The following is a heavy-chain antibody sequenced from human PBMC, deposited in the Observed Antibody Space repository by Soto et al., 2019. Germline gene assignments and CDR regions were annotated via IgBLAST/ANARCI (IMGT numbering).Heavy chain of an antibody. J-gene: IGHJ6*02. CDR1: GGTFSSYA. CDR3: ARASIAARPGGYYYYGMDV. D-gene: IGHD6-6*01. CDR2: IIPIFGTA. Sequence: QVQLVQSGAEVKKPGSSVKVSCKASGGTFSSYAISWVRQAPGQGLEWMGGIIPIFGTANYAEKFQGRVTITEDESTSTAYMERSRLRSEDTAVYYCARASIAARPGGYYYYGMDVWGQGTTVTVSS. V-gene: IGHV1-69*12.